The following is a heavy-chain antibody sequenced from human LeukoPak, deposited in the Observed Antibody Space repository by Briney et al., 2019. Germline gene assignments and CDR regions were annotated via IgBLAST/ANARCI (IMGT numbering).Heavy chain of an antibody. D-gene: IGHD3-9*01. V-gene: IGHV3-64*01. CDR1: GVTFDDYG. Sequence: GGSLRLSCAASGVTFDDYGMSWVRQAPGKGLEYVSAISSNGGSTYYANSVKGRFTISRDNSKNTLYLQMGSLRAEDMAVYYCARGDNYDILTGYYGDAFDIWGQGTMVTVSS. J-gene: IGHJ3*02. CDR3: ARGDNYDILTGYYGDAFDI. CDR2: ISSNGGST.